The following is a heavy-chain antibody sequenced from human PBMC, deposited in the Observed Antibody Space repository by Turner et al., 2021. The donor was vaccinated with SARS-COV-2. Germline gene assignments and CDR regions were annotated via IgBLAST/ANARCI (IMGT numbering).Heavy chain of an antibody. CDR3: ARDRIIWDRGVYYYYGMDV. D-gene: IGHD1-26*01. V-gene: IGHV3-30-3*01. CDR1: GFTFSNYA. J-gene: IGHJ6*02. Sequence: VQLLESGGDLVQPGGALRLSCAAAGFTFSNYAMHWVRQAPGRGLESLAVISYDGSNKYYADSVKGRFPISRDNSKNTLYLQMNSLRAEDTAVYYCARDRIIWDRGVYYYYGMDVWGQGTTVTVSS. CDR2: ISYDGSNK.